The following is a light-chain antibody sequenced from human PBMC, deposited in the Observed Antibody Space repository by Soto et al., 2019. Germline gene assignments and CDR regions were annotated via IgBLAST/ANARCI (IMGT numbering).Light chain of an antibody. V-gene: IGKV2-24*01. CDR2: KSS. J-gene: IGKJ1*01. Sequence: DVVLTQTPLSSPVNLGQPASISCRSSESLVHSDGNTYLSWLEQRPGQPQRLLIYKSSNRLSGVPDRFRGSGAGTDFTLKISRVEPEDVGVYYCMQVTHFPRTFGQGTKVEI. CDR1: ESLVHSDGNTY. CDR3: MQVTHFPRT.